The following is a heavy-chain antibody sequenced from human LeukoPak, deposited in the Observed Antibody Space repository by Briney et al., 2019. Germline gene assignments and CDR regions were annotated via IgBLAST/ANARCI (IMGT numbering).Heavy chain of an antibody. V-gene: IGHV1-2*02. D-gene: IGHD1-26*01. Sequence: VASVKVSCKASGYTFTGYYMHWVRQAPGQGLEWMGWINPNSGGTNYAQKFQGRVTMTRDTSISTAYMELSRLRFDDTAVYYCAREVGAEVYIVGATNWFDPWGQGTPVTVSS. CDR3: AREVGAEVYIVGATNWFDP. CDR1: GYTFTGYY. J-gene: IGHJ5*02. CDR2: INPNSGGT.